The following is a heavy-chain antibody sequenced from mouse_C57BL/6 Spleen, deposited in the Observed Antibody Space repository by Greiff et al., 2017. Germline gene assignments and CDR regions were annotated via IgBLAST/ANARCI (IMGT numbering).Heavy chain of an antibody. CDR1: GYTFTDYY. V-gene: IGHV1-26*01. Sequence: EVQLQQSGPELVKPGASVKISCKASGYTFTDYYMNWVKQSHGKSLEWIGDINPNNGGTSYNQKFKGKATLTVDKSSSTAYMELRSLTSEDSAVYYCARWNWDPAYYAMDYWGQGPSVTVSS. CDR2: INPNNGGT. CDR3: ARWNWDPAYYAMDY. J-gene: IGHJ4*01. D-gene: IGHD4-1*01.